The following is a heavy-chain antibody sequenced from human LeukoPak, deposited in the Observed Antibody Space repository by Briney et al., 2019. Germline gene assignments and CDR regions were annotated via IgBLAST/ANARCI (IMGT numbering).Heavy chain of an antibody. V-gene: IGHV3-21*01. CDR2: ISSSSRYT. CDR1: GFTFSSYT. J-gene: IGHJ5*02. CDR3: VPPLRGSGNYPMFS. D-gene: IGHD3-10*01. Sequence: GGSLRLSCAASGFTFSSYTVNWVRQAPGKGLEWVSSISSSSRYTFYADSVKGRFTISRDNAKNSLYLQIHSLRAEDTAVYYCVPPLRGSGNYPMFSWGQGTLVTVSS.